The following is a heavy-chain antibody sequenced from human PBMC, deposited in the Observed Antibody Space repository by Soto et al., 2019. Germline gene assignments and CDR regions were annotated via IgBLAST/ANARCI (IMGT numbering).Heavy chain of an antibody. V-gene: IGHV3-30-3*01. J-gene: IGHJ5*02. CDR3: AGDPSSIVGATYWFDP. CDR2: ISYDGSNK. CDR1: GFTFSSYA. Sequence: GGSLRLSCAASGFTFSSYAMHWVRQAPGKGLEWVAVISYDGSNKYYADSVKGRFTISRDNSKNTLYLQMNSLRAEDTAVYYCAGDPSSIVGATYWFDPWGQGTLVTVSS. D-gene: IGHD1-26*01.